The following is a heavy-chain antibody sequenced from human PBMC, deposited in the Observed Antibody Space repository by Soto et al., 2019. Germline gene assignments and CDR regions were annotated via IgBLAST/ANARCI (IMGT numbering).Heavy chain of an antibody. D-gene: IGHD6-6*01. J-gene: IGHJ5*02. CDR1: GGSISSYY. V-gene: IGHV4-59*01. CDR2: IYYSGST. CDR3: ARVSPPYSSSDP. Sequence: SETLSLTCTVSGGSISSYYGSWIRQPPGKGLEWIGYIYYSGSTNYNPSLKSRVTISVDTSKNQFSLKLSSVTAADTAVYYCARVSPPYSSSDPWGQGTLVTVSS.